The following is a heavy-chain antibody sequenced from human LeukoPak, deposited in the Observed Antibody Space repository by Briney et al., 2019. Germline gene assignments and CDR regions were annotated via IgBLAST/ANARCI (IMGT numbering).Heavy chain of an antibody. J-gene: IGHJ4*02. CDR1: GFTFSSYA. Sequence: GGSLRLSCAASGFTFSSYAMSWVRQAPGKGLEWVSSISGSGGSTYYADSVKGRSTISRDNSKTTLYLQMNSLRAEDTAVYYCAKVFYPAAGTGRVDFPFDYWGQGTLVTVSS. CDR3: AKVFYPAAGTGRVDFPFDY. V-gene: IGHV3-23*01. CDR2: ISGSGGST. D-gene: IGHD6-13*01.